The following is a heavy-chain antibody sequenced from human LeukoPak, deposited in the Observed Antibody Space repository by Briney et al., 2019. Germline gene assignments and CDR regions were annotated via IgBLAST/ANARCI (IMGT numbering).Heavy chain of an antibody. CDR2: ISSSSSYI. D-gene: IGHD1-7*01. V-gene: IGHV3-21*01. J-gene: IGHJ4*02. CDR3: ARGSGAYNWNYGPIDY. CDR1: GFTFSSYS. Sequence: NTGGPLRLSCAASGFTFSSYSMNWVRQAPGKGLEWVSSISSSSSYIYYADSVKGRFTISRDNAKNSLYLQMNSLRAEDTAVYYCARGSGAYNWNYGPIDYWGQGTLVTVSS.